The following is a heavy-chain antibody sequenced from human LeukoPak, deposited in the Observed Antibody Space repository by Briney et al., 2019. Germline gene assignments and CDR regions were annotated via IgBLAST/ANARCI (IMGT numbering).Heavy chain of an antibody. CDR2: INRRGSPT. Sequence: GGSLRLSCVASGFTFSSYSMNWVRQAPGRGLEWVSYINRRGSPTYYADSVKGRFTISRDYATNSLFLQMNSLRAEDTAVYYCVMGFRTADWGQGTLVTVSS. V-gene: IGHV3-48*01. J-gene: IGHJ4*02. D-gene: IGHD1-1*01. CDR1: GFTFSSYS. CDR3: VMGFRTAD.